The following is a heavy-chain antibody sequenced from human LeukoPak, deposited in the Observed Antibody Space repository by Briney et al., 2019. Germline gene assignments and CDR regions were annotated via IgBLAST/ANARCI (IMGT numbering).Heavy chain of an antibody. D-gene: IGHD1-26*01. CDR1: GFTFSPYW. CDR2: IKQDGSEK. Sequence: GGSLRLSCAASGFTFSPYWMSWVRQAPGKGLEWVANIKQDGSEKYYVDSVRGRLTISRDNAKNSLYLQMNSLRAEDTAVYYCARGRGADYWGQGTLVTVSS. J-gene: IGHJ4*02. CDR3: ARGRGADY. V-gene: IGHV3-7*01.